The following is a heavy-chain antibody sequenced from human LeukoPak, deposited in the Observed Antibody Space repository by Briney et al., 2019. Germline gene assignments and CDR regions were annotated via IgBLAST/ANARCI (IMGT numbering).Heavy chain of an antibody. D-gene: IGHD6-19*01. V-gene: IGHV4-34*01. Sequence: PSETLSLTCAVYGGSFSGYYWSWIRQPPGKGLEWIGEINHSGSTNYNPSLKSRVTISVDTSKNQFSLKLSSVTAADTAAYYCAGIAVAGADMLHYYYGMDVWGQGTTVTVSS. CDR3: AGIAVAGADMLHYYYGMDV. CDR1: GGSFSGYY. J-gene: IGHJ6*02. CDR2: INHSGST.